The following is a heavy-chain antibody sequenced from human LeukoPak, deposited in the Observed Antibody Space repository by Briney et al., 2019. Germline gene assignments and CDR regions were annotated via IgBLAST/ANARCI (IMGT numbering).Heavy chain of an antibody. CDR2: ISSSSDYT. V-gene: IGHV3-11*05. D-gene: IGHD1-26*01. Sequence: GGSLRLSCAASGFIFSDFYMSWLRQAPGKGLECVSYISSSSDYTNYPDSVKGRFTISRDNAKNSLYLQMNSLRAEDTAVYYCARVKVGTTNRFDYWGQGTLVTVSS. CDR1: GFIFSDFY. CDR3: ARVKVGTTNRFDY. J-gene: IGHJ4*02.